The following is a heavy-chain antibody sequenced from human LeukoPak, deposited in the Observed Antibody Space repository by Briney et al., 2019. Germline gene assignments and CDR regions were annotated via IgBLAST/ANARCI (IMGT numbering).Heavy chain of an antibody. Sequence: PGGSLRLSCAASGFTFSIYAMSWVRQAPGKGLEWVSSITGSGAGTYYADSVKGRFTIFRDNSENTLHLQMNSLGVEDTAVYYCAKDRPNYYDTSGHYYRRNGDCWGQGTLVTVSS. CDR1: GFTFSIYA. V-gene: IGHV3-23*01. CDR3: AKDRPNYYDTSGHYYRRNGDC. D-gene: IGHD3-22*01. J-gene: IGHJ4*02. CDR2: ITGSGAGT.